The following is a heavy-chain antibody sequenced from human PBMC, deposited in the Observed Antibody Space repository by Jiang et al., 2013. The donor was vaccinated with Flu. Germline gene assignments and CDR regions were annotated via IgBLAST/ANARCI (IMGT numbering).Heavy chain of an antibody. CDR1: GGSISSGSYY. CDR2: IYTSGST. D-gene: IGHD6-19*01. J-gene: IGHJ6*01. Sequence: VQLVESGPGLVKPSQTLSLTCTVSGGSISSGSYYWSWIRQPAGKGLEWIGRIYTSGSTNYNPSLKSRVTISVDTSKNQFSLKLSSVTAADTAVYYCARDLGIAVADEGGYYYYYGMDV. CDR3: ARDLGIAVADEGGYYYYYGMDV. V-gene: IGHV4-61*02.